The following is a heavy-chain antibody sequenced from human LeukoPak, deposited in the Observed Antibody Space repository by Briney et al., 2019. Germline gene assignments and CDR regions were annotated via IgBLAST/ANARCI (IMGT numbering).Heavy chain of an antibody. CDR3: ARERREGYGFGIDY. J-gene: IGHJ4*02. CDR1: GYTFTIYY. D-gene: IGHD5-18*01. Sequence: ASVKVSCTASGYTFTIYYMHWVRQAPGQGLEWMGIINPSGGSTRYTQKFQGRVTMTRDTSTSTVYMELSSLRSEDTAVYYCARERREGYGFGIDYWGQGTLVTVSS. CDR2: INPSGGST. V-gene: IGHV1-46*01.